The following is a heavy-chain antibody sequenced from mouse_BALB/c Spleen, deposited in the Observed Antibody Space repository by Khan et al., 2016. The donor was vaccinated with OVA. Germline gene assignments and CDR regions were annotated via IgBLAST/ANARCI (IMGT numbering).Heavy chain of an antibody. D-gene: IGHD2-14*01. J-gene: IGHJ3*01. CDR1: GYSFTLYY. CDR3: ARGYDFFAY. Sequence: EVQLQESGPDLVKPGASVKISCKASGYSFTLYYMTWVKQSHGKSLEWIGRVNPNTGGSDYNQEFKGKATLTVDKSSNTAYMELHSLTSEDSAVYYCARGYDFFAYWGQGTLVTVSA. CDR2: VNPNTGGS. V-gene: IGHV1-26*01.